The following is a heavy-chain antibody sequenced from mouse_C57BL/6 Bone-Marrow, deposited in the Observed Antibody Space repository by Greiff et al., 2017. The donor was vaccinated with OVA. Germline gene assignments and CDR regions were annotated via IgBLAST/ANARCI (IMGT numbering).Heavy chain of an antibody. Sequence: VQLQQPGAELVKPGASVKLSCKASGYTFTSYWMHWVKQRPGQGLEWIGMIHPNSGSTNYNEKFKSKATLTEDKSSSTAYMQLSSLTSEDSAVYYCASRSSSYYFDYWGQGTTLTVSS. V-gene: IGHV1-64*01. CDR3: ASRSSSYYFDY. CDR1: GYTFTSYW. J-gene: IGHJ2*01. CDR2: IHPNSGST. D-gene: IGHD1-1*01.